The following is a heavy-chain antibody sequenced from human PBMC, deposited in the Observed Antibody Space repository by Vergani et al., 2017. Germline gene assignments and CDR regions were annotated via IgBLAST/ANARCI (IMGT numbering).Heavy chain of an antibody. CDR3: ARANYDFWSGSDYGMDV. CDR2: IYYSGST. J-gene: IGHJ6*02. Sequence: QVQLQESGPGLVKPSQTLSLTCTVSGGSISSGGYYWSWIRQHPGKGLEWIGYIYYSGSTYYNPSLKSRVTISVDTSKNQCSLKLTSVTAADTAVYYCARANYDFWSGSDYGMDVWGQGTTVTVSS. D-gene: IGHD3-3*01. V-gene: IGHV4-31*03. CDR1: GGSISSGGYY.